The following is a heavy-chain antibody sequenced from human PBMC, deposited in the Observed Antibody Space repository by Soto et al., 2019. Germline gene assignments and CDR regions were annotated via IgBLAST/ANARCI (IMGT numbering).Heavy chain of an antibody. D-gene: IGHD2-2*01. CDR1: SVSNAW. J-gene: IGHJ4*02. CDR3: TTDPPVPDAMTDY. Sequence: SVSNAWMNWVRQAPGKGLEWVGRIKSKTDGGTTNYAAPVKGRFTISRDDSKNTLYLQMNSLKTEDTAVYYCTTDPPVPDAMTDYWGQGTLVTVSS. CDR2: IKSKTDGGTT. V-gene: IGHV3-15*06.